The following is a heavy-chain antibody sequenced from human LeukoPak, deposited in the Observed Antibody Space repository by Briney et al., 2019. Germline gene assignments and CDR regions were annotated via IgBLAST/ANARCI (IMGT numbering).Heavy chain of an antibody. CDR1: GYTLTSYG. Sequence: GASVKVSCKASGYTLTSYGISWVRQPPGQGLEWMEWISAYNGNTNYAQKLQGRVTMTTDTSTSTAYMELRSLRSDDTAVYYCARDYDILTGYYNYYYGMDVWGQGTTVTVSS. J-gene: IGHJ6*02. CDR3: ARDYDILTGYYNYYYGMDV. V-gene: IGHV1-18*01. CDR2: ISAYNGNT. D-gene: IGHD3-9*01.